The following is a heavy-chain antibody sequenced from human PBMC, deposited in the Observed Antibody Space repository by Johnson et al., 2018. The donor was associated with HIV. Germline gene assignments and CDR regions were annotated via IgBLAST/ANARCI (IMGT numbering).Heavy chain of an antibody. CDR2: ISGSGGST. CDR1: GFTFSSYA. D-gene: IGHD3-22*01. CDR3: ARGITMIAVVKGDAFDI. J-gene: IGHJ3*02. V-gene: IGHV3-23*04. Sequence: MQLVESGGGLVQPGGSLRLSCAASGFTFSSYAMSWVRQAPGKGLEWVSAISGSGGSTYYPTSLKGRFSISRDNSKNTVYLQMNSLRTEDTAVYYCARGITMIAVVKGDAFDIWGQGTMVTVSS.